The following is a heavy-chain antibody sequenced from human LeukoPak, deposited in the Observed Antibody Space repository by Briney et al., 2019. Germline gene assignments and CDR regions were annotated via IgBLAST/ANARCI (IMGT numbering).Heavy chain of an antibody. Sequence: PGGSLRLSCAASGFTVSSKYMSWVRQAPGKGLEWVSVIYSGGSTYYADSVKGRFTISRDNAKNSLYLQMNSLRAEDTAVYYCARAGITTTGPLFQHWGQGTLVTVSS. CDR3: ARAGITTTGPLFQH. CDR1: GFTVSSKY. J-gene: IGHJ1*01. CDR2: IYSGGST. V-gene: IGHV3-53*01. D-gene: IGHD6-13*01.